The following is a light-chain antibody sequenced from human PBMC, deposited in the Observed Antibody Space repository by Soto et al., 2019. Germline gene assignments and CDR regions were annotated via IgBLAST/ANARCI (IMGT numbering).Light chain of an antibody. V-gene: IGLV2-14*01. CDR1: SSDIGAYDY. J-gene: IGLJ2*01. Sequence: QSALTQPASLSGSPGQSITISCTGTSSDIGAYDYVSWFQQHPGKAPKLMISEVNNRPSGVSNRFSGSKSGNTAYLTISGLQVEDEAEYYCSSYTSSSTRVVFGGGTKVTVL. CDR2: EVN. CDR3: SSYTSSSTRVV.